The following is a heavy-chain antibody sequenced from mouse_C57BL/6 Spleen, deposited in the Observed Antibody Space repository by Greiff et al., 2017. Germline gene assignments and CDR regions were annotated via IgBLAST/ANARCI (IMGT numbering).Heavy chain of an antibody. D-gene: IGHD2-4*01. Sequence: QVQLQQSGAELARPGASVKLSCKASGYTFTSYGISWVKQRTGQGLEWIGEIYPRSGNTYYNEKFKGKATLTADKSSSTAYMELRSLTSEDSAVYFCARGDYEGGYYAMDYWGQGTSVTVSS. CDR2: IYPRSGNT. J-gene: IGHJ4*01. CDR3: ARGDYEGGYYAMDY. V-gene: IGHV1-81*01. CDR1: GYTFTSYG.